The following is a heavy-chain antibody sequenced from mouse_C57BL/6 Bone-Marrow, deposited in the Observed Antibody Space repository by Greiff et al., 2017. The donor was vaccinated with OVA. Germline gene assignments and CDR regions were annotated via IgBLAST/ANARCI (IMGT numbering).Heavy chain of an antibody. CDR2: INPSSGYT. D-gene: IGHD2-1*01. CDR1: GYTFTSYW. J-gene: IGHJ4*01. CDR3: ARGNGKRRNAMDY. V-gene: IGHV1-7*01. Sequence: QVQLQQSGAELAKPGASVKLSCKASGYTFTSYWMHWVKQRPGQGLEWIGYINPSSGYTKYNQKFKDKATLTADKSSSTAYLQLSSLTYEDSAVYYCARGNGKRRNAMDYWGQGTSVTVSS.